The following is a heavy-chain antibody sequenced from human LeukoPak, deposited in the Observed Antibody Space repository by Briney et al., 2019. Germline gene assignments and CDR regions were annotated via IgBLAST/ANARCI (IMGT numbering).Heavy chain of an antibody. V-gene: IGHV3-9*01. CDR2: ISWNSGSI. CDR1: GFTFGDYA. Sequence: SLRLSCAASGFTFGDYATHWVRQVPGKGLEWVSGISWNSGSIGYADSVKGRFTISRDNAKNSLYLQMNSLRVEDTALYYCAKDQPAAVPSWGQGTLVTVSS. D-gene: IGHD6-13*01. CDR3: AKDQPAAVPS. J-gene: IGHJ4*02.